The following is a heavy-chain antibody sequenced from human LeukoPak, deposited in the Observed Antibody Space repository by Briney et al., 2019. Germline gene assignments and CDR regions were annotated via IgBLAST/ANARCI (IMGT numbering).Heavy chain of an antibody. CDR2: INYNGDNK. Sequence: QSGGSLRLSCAASGFTLSIYTMNWVRQAPGKGLEWVSIINYNGDNKYYADSVQGRFTISRDNSKNTVYLQMNSLRAEDTAIYYCAKDGHCPGALCPTQIAVAGYNDNWGQGTLVTVSS. J-gene: IGHJ4*02. CDR3: AKDGHCPGALCPTQIAVAGYNDN. D-gene: IGHD6-19*01. CDR1: GFTLSIYT. V-gene: IGHV3-23*01.